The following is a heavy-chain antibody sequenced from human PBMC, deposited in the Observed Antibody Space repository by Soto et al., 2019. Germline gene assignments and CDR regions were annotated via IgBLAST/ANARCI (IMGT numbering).Heavy chain of an antibody. Sequence: QVQLQESGPGLVKPSETLSLTCTVSGGSISSYYWSWIRQPAGKGLEWIGRIYTSGSTNYNPSLKSRVTMSVDTSKNQCSLKLSSVTAADTAVYYCARGGGIAAAGYRYGMDVWGQGTTVTVSS. CDR1: GGSISSYY. J-gene: IGHJ6*02. D-gene: IGHD6-13*01. CDR2: IYTSGST. CDR3: ARGGGIAAAGYRYGMDV. V-gene: IGHV4-4*07.